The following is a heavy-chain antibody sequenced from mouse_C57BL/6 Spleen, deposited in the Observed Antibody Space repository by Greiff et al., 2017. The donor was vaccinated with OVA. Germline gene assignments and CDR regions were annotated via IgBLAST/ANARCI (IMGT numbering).Heavy chain of an antibody. CDR3: ARSALYYYGSSHWYFDV. Sequence: EVQLQESGPELVKPGASVKISCKASGYSFTGYYMNWVKQSPEKSLEWIGEINPSTGGTTYNQKFKAKATLTVDKSSSTAYMQLKSLTSEDSAVYYCARSALYYYGSSHWYFDVWGTGTTVTVSS. CDR2: INPSTGGT. V-gene: IGHV1-42*01. J-gene: IGHJ1*03. CDR1: GYSFTGYY. D-gene: IGHD1-1*01.